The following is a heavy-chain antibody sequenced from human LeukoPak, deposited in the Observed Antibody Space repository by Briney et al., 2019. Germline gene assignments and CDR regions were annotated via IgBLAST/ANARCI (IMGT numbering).Heavy chain of an antibody. V-gene: IGHV3-74*01. CDR2: ISADGSTT. Sequence: PGGSLRLSCAPSAFTFSNYWMHRVRQAPGKGLVWVSRISADGSTTNYADSVKGRFTISRDNAKDTLYLQMNSLRAEDTAVYYCARAGWYRFDYWGQGTLVTVSS. D-gene: IGHD6-19*01. CDR3: ARAGWYRFDY. CDR1: AFTFSNYW. J-gene: IGHJ4*02.